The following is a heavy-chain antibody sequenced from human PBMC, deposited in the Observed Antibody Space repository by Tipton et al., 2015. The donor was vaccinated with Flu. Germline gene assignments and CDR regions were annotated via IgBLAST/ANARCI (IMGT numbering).Heavy chain of an antibody. CDR2: IYDSGTT. CDR1: GYSIASDYY. V-gene: IGHV4-38-2*02. Sequence: GLVKPSETLSLTCSVSGYSIASDYYWGWIRQSPGKGLEWIGYIYDSGTTNYNPSLKSRVTISVDTSKNQFSLRLSSVTAADTAVYYCARARAPYYSYAMDVWGQGTTVTVSS. CDR3: ARARAPYYSYAMDV. J-gene: IGHJ6*02.